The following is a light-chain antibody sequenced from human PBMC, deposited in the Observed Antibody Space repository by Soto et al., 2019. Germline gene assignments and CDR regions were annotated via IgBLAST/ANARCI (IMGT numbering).Light chain of an antibody. CDR3: QYRGIWPPGAT. Sequence: EIVLTQSPVTLSLSPGERATLPCRAIQSINNYLAWYQQKPGQPPRLLIYDASNRATAIPVRFSGSGSGTDFTLTISSLEPEDSAVYYCQYRGIWPPGATFGGGTKVEIK. J-gene: IGKJ4*01. V-gene: IGKV3-11*01. CDR2: DAS. CDR1: QSINNY.